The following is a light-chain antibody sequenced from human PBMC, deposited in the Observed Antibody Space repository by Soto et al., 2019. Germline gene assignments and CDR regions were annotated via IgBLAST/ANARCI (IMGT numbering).Light chain of an antibody. CDR1: VGL. CDR3: CLYVGGTTYV. Sequence: QSVLTQPAAVSVCPGQSITISCTGTVGLVSWYQQHPGKVPKLIIYDDTKRPSGVSSRFSGSKSGNTASLTISGLQTEDEADYSCCLYVGGTTYVFGPAPQVTV. CDR2: DDT. J-gene: IGLJ1*01. V-gene: IGLV2-23*01.